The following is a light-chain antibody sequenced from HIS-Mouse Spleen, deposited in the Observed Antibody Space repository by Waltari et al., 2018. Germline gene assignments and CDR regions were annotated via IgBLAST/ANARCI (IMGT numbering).Light chain of an antibody. V-gene: IGLV2-23*01. CDR1: RSDVGSYNL. J-gene: IGLJ2*01. CDR3: CSYAGSSTLV. Sequence: QSALTQPASVSGSPGQSITIPCTGTRSDVGSYNLVPWYQQHPGKAPKLMIYEGSKRPSGVSNRFSGSKSGNTASLTISGLQAEDEADYYCCSYAGSSTLVFGGGTKLTVL. CDR2: EGS.